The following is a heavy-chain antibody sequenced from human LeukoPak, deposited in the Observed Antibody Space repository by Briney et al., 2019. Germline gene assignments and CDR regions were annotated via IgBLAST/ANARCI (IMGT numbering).Heavy chain of an antibody. D-gene: IGHD1-26*01. CDR2: ISTSGTT. V-gene: IGHV4-4*07. CDR1: GDSISSYF. J-gene: IGHJ3*02. CDR3: AREVGSTGRALDI. Sequence: PETLSLTCTVSGDSISSYFWSWIRQPAGKGLEWIGRISTSGTTNYNPSLKSRLTMSLDTSKHQFSLNLTSVTAADTAVYYCAREVGSTGRALDIWGLGTVVAVSS.